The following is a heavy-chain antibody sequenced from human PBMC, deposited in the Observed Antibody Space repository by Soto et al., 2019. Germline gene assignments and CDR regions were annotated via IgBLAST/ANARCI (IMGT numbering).Heavy chain of an antibody. CDR2: IDWDDDK. J-gene: IGHJ6*02. CDR1: GFSLSTSGMC. Sequence: SGPTLVNPTQTLTLTCTFSGFSLSTSGMCVSWIRQPPGKALEWLALIDWDDDKYYSTSLKTRLTISKDTSKNQVVLTMTNMEPGDTATFSCAGGYSRGCSSYYYGRDVGGQGTTVTVPS. D-gene: IGHD6-19*01. CDR3: AGGYSRGCSSYYYGRDV. V-gene: IGHV2-70*01.